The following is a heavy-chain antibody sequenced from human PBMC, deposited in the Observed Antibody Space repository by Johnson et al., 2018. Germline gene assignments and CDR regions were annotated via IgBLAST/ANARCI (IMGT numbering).Heavy chain of an antibody. CDR2: ISSSSSYI. Sequence: EVQLVESGGGLVKPGGSLRLSCAASGFTFSSYSMNWVRQAPGKGLEWVSSISSSSSYIYYADSVKGRFTISRDNAKNTLYLQMNSLRAADTAVYYFAKDKRRCSGGSCFPYAFDIWGQGTMVTVSS. V-gene: IGHV3-21*04. D-gene: IGHD2-15*01. CDR3: AKDKRRCSGGSCFPYAFDI. J-gene: IGHJ3*02. CDR1: GFTFSSYS.